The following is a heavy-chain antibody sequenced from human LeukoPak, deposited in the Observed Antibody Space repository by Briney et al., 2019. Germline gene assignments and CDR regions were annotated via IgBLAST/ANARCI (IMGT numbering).Heavy chain of an antibody. Sequence: ASVKVSCKASGYTFTSYYMHWVRQAPGQGLEWMGIINPSGGSTSYAQKFQGGVTMTRDTSTSTVYMELSSLRSEDTAVYYCARYPHIAAARYYFDYWGQGTLVTVSS. J-gene: IGHJ4*02. CDR3: ARYPHIAAARYYFDY. D-gene: IGHD6-13*01. CDR2: INPSGGST. CDR1: GYTFTSYY. V-gene: IGHV1-46*01.